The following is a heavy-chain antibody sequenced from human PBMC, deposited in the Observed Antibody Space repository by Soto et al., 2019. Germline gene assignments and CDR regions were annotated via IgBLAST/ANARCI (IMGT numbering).Heavy chain of an antibody. D-gene: IGHD3-22*01. J-gene: IGHJ3*02. CDR2: ISSSGSTI. CDR1: GFTFSSYE. CDR3: PTVSQLNRKGVYYYDSSGYRRHAFDI. Sequence: GVSLRLSCAASGFTFSSYEMNWVRQAPGKGLEWVSYISSSGSTIYYADSVKGRFTISRDNAKNSLYLQMNSLRAEDTAVYYCPTVSQLNRKGVYYYDSSGYRRHAFDIWGPGTMVTV. V-gene: IGHV3-48*03.